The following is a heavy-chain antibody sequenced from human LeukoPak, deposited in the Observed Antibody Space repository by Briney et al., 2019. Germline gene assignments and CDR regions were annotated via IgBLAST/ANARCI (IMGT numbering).Heavy chain of an antibody. D-gene: IGHD3-3*01. CDR1: GGSVSSINYY. CDR3: ARDEAIFGAGYYYGMDV. J-gene: IGHJ6*02. Sequence: SETLSLTCTVSGGSVSSINYYWSWIRQPPGKGLEWLGYIFYSGSTNYNPSLKSRVTISVDTSKNQFSLKLSSVTAADTAVYYCARDEAIFGAGYYYGMDVWGQGTTVTVSS. V-gene: IGHV4-61*01. CDR2: IFYSGST.